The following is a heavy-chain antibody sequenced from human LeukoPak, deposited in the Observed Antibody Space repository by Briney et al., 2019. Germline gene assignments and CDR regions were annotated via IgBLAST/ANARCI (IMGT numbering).Heavy chain of an antibody. CDR2: IYYSGST. CDR3: ARGYYYDSSGQYYFDY. CDR1: GGSISSGDYY. D-gene: IGHD3-22*01. Sequence: SETLSLTCTVSGGSISSGDYYWSWIRQPPGTGLEWIGYIYYSGSTYYNPSLRSRVTISVDTSKNQFSLKLSSVTAADTAVYYCARGYYYDSSGQYYFDYWGQGTLVTVSS. V-gene: IGHV4-30-4*01. J-gene: IGHJ4*02.